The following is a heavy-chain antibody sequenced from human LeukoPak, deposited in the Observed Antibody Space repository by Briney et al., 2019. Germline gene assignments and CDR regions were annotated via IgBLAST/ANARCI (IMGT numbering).Heavy chain of an antibody. V-gene: IGHV1-8*03. CDR2: MNPNSGNT. Sequence: ASVKVSCKASGYTFTSYDINWVRQATGQGLEWMGWMNPNSGNTGYAQKFQGRVTITRNTSISTAYMELSSLRSEDTAVYYCARGPRSPAAIANWFDPWGRGTLVTVSS. CDR3: ARGPRSPAAIANWFDP. D-gene: IGHD2-2*01. J-gene: IGHJ5*02. CDR1: GYTFTSYD.